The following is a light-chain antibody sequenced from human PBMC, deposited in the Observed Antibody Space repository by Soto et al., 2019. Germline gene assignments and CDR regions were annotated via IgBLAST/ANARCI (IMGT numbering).Light chain of an antibody. CDR1: SSDVGGYNY. V-gene: IGLV2-14*01. CDR3: SSYTGSSPLL. CDR2: DVS. Sequence: QSALTQPASVSGSPGQSITISCTGTSSDVGGYNYVSWYQQHPGKAPKLMIYDVSNRPSGVSNRFSGSKSGNTASLTISGLQAEDEADYYCSSYTGSSPLLSGGGTQRPAL. J-gene: IGLJ7*02.